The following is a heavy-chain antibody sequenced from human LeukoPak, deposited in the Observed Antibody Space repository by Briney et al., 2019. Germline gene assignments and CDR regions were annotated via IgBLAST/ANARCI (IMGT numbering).Heavy chain of an antibody. CDR1: GGSISSYY. D-gene: IGHD6-13*01. Sequence: PSETLSLTCTVSGGSISSYYWSCIRQPPGKGLVWIGYIYYSGSTNYNPSLKSRVTISVDTSKNQFSLKLSSVTAADTAVYYCARHPAAAAPGYWGQGTLVTVSS. CDR2: IYYSGST. V-gene: IGHV4-59*08. CDR3: ARHPAAAAPGY. J-gene: IGHJ4*02.